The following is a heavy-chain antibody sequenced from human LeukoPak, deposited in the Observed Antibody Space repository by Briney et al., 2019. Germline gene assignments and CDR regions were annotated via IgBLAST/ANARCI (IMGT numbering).Heavy chain of an antibody. CDR2: MNPNSGNT. Sequence: ASVKVSCKASGYTFTSYDINWVRQATGQGLEWMGWMNPNSGNTGYAQKFQGRVTMTRNTSISTAYMELSSLRSEDTAVYYCARDLFSSSWYVRTTYYYYYMDVWGKGTTVTVSS. D-gene: IGHD6-13*01. J-gene: IGHJ6*03. CDR1: GYTFTSYD. CDR3: ARDLFSSSWYVRTTYYYYYMDV. V-gene: IGHV1-8*01.